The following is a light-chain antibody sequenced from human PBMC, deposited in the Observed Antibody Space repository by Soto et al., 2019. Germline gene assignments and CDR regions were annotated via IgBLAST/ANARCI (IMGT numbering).Light chain of an antibody. J-gene: IGKJ4*01. CDR1: QSINNY. V-gene: IGKV1-39*01. Sequence: DIQMTQSPSSLSASVGDRVTITCRASQSINNYLNWYQQRAGKAPKLLIFATSSLQTGVPSRFSGSGSGTDFTLTISSLQPEDFATYSCQQSHNTLTFGGGTKV. CDR3: QQSHNTLT. CDR2: ATS.